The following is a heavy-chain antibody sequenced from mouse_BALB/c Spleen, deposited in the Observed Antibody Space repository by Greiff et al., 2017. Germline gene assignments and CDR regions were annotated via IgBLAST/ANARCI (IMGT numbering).Heavy chain of an antibody. CDR1: GYSITSDYA. Sequence: EVKLQESGPGLVKPSQSLSLTCTVTGYSITSDYAWNWIRQFPGNKLEWMGYISYSGSTSYNPSLKSRISITRDTSKNQFFLQLNSVTTEDTATYYGAGGGDYEGAMDDGGQGTSVTVSS. D-gene: IGHD2-4*01. J-gene: IGHJ4*01. CDR3: AGGGDYEGAMDD. CDR2: ISYSGST. V-gene: IGHV3-2*02.